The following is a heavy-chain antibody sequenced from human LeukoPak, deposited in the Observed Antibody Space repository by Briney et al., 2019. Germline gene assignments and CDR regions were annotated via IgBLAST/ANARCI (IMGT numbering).Heavy chain of an antibody. CDR2: IYTGGTT. CDR1: GFSVTSIH. CDR3: ARDSSSYYFVY. Sequence: PGGSLRLSCAACGFSVTSIHMNWGRQAPGKGLSGVSFIYTGGTTHYADSLNDRFTITRDDAINTFYLQTNSLGAEDSAVFYCARDSSSYYFVYWGQGTLVTVSS. D-gene: IGHD6-6*01. J-gene: IGHJ4*02. V-gene: IGHV3-66*01.